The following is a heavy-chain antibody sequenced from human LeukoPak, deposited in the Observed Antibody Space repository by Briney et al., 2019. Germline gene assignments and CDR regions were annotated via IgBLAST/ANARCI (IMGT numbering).Heavy chain of an antibody. J-gene: IGHJ4*02. D-gene: IGHD6-13*01. CDR1: GGSISSGGYY. CDR2: IYYSGST. V-gene: IGHV4-31*03. CDR3: ASSSSWSGFDY. Sequence: SETLSLTCTVSGGSISSGGYYWSWIRQHPGKGLEWIGYIYYSGSTYYNPSLKSRVTISVDTSKNQFSLKLSSVTAADAAVYYCASSSSWSGFDYWGQGTLVTVSS.